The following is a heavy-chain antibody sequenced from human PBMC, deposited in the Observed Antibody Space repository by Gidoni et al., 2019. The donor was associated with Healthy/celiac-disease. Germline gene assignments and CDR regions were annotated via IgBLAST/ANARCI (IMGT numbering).Heavy chain of an antibody. V-gene: IGHV3-30*18. Sequence: QVQLVESGGGVVQPGRSLRLSCAASGFTFSSYGMHWVRQAPGKGLEWVAVISYDGSNKYYADSVKGRFTISRDNSKNTLYLQMNSLRAEDTAVYYCAKDHIPDGSGRFDAFDIWGQGTMVTVSS. CDR2: ISYDGSNK. D-gene: IGHD3-10*01. CDR1: GFTFSSYG. CDR3: AKDHIPDGSGRFDAFDI. J-gene: IGHJ3*02.